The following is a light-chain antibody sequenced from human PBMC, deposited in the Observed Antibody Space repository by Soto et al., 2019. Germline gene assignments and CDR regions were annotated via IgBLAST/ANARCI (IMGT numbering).Light chain of an antibody. V-gene: IGLV2-14*03. CDR1: RSDVGGYNF. CDR3: GSYTSTSTLGVV. J-gene: IGLJ2*01. Sequence: QSALTQPASVSGSPGQSITISCTGTRSDVGGYNFVSWYQHHPGKAPKLMIYDVSNRPSGVSNRFSGSKSGNTASLTISGLQAEDEADYYCGSYTSTSTLGVVFGGGTQLTVL. CDR2: DVS.